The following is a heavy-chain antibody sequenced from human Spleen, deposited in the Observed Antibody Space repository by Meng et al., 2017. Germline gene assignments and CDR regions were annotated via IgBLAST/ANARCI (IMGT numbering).Heavy chain of an antibody. CDR2: INHSGST. D-gene: IGHD4-11*01. CDR3: ARGPTTMAHDFDY. CDR1: CASFSYYY. Sequence: QVHLPMWGVGLLPPSHLLSLTCVFSCASFSYYYWSWIPQPPGKGLEWIGEINHSGSTNYNSSLESRATISVDTSQNNLSLKLSSVTAADSAVYYCARGPTTMAHDFDYWGQGTLVTVSS. V-gene: IGHV4-34*02. J-gene: IGHJ4*02.